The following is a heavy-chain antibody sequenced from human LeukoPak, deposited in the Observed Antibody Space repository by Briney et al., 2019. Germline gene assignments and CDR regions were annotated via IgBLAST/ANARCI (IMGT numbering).Heavy chain of an antibody. J-gene: IGHJ4*02. V-gene: IGHV3-74*01. D-gene: IGHD2-15*01. CDR2: INSEGSIT. Sequence: GGSLRLSCAASAFTFSSYWMHWVRQAPGKGLVWVSRINSEGSITSYADSVKGRFTISRDNAKNTLYLQMNSLRADDTAVYYCARGGGGKCRFDCWGQGTLVTVSS. CDR1: AFTFSSYW. CDR3: ARGGGGKCRFDC.